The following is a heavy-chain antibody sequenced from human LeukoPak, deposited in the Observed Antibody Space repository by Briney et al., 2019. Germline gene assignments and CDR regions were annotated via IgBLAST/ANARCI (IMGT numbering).Heavy chain of an antibody. J-gene: IGHJ4*02. CDR2: ISSDESVT. CDR3: AKHSYRVDSFTDY. CDR1: GFTFSSYW. Sequence: GGSLRLSCAASGFTFSSYWMHWVRQAPGKGLVWVSRISSDESVTTYADSVKGRFTISRDNSKNTLYLQMNSLRAEDTAVYYCAKHSYRVDSFTDYWGQGTLVTVSS. V-gene: IGHV3-74*01. D-gene: IGHD5-12*01.